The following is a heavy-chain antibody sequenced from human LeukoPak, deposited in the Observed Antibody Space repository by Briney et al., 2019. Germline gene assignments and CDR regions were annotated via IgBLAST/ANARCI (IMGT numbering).Heavy chain of an antibody. D-gene: IGHD6-19*01. J-gene: IGHJ4*02. CDR1: GFTFSSYE. CDR3: AKDIIGVAGNYFDY. Sequence: EPGGSLRLFCAASGFTFSSYEMNWVRQAPGKGLEWVSYISSSGSTIYYADSVKGRFTISRDNSKNTLYLQMNSLRAEDTAVYYCAKDIIGVAGNYFDYWGQGTLVTVSS. CDR2: ISSSGSTI. V-gene: IGHV3-48*03.